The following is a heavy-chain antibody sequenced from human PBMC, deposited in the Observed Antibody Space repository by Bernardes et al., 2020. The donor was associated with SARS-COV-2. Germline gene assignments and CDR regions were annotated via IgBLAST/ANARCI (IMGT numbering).Heavy chain of an antibody. CDR1: GFTFSDHY. V-gene: IGHV3-72*01. CDR3: TNGLDN. CDR2: SRGKGDSYTT. Sequence: GGSLRLSCAASGFTFSDHYMDWVRQAPGKGLEWVGRSRGKGDSYTTEYAASVKGRFTISRDDSDNTAYLHMNSLKAEDTAVYFCTNGLDNWGQGTLVTVSS. J-gene: IGHJ4*02.